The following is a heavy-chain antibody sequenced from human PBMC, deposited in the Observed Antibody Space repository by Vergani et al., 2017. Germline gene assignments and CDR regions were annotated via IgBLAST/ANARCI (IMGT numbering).Heavy chain of an antibody. CDR2: IYHSGST. CDR1: GYSISSGYY. J-gene: IGHJ3*02. D-gene: IGHD3-22*01. CDR3: ARVESSGYLLDDAFDI. V-gene: IGHV4-38-2*02. Sequence: QVQLQESGPGLVKPSETLSLTCTVSGYSISSGYYWGWIRQPPGKGLEWIGSIYHSGSTYYNPSLKSRVTISVDTSKNQFSLKLSSVTAADTAVYYCARVESSGYLLDDAFDIWGQGTMVTVSS.